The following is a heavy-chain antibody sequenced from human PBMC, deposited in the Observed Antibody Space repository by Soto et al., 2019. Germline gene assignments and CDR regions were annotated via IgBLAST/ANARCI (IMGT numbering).Heavy chain of an antibody. CDR1: GNTFTSYD. D-gene: IGHD3-10*01. J-gene: IGHJ4*02. CDR2: INPNSGNI. Sequence: GASVKVSCKASGNTFTSYDINWVRQATGHGLEWMGCINPNSGNIGYAQKFQGRVTMTRDTAIRTAYMEVSRLRSDDTAVYYCAGGRASGSYYLLDYWGQGTLVTVSS. V-gene: IGHV1-8*01. CDR3: AGGRASGSYYLLDY.